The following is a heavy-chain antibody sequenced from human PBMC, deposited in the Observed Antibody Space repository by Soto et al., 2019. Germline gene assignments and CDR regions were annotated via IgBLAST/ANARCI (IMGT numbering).Heavy chain of an antibody. CDR3: ARHQLAAADFDAFDI. D-gene: IGHD6-13*01. CDR1: GYSFTSYW. V-gene: IGHV5-51*01. Sequence: GESLKISCKGSGYSFTSYWIGWVRQMPGKGLEWMGIIHPGDSDTRYSPSFQGQVTISADKSISTAYLQWSSLKASDTAMYYCARHQLAAADFDAFDIWGQGTMVTVSS. J-gene: IGHJ3*02. CDR2: IHPGDSDT.